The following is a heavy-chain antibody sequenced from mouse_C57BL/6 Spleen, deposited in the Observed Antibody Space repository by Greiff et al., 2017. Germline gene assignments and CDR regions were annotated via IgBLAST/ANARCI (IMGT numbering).Heavy chain of an antibody. CDR1: GYSITSGYY. D-gene: IGHD2-3*01. CDR3: ARDDYYGYYRFAY. J-gene: IGHJ3*01. Sequence: EVKLMESGPGLVKPSQSLSLTCSVTGYSITSGYYWNWIRQFPGNKLEWMGYISYDGSNNYNPSLKNRISITRDTSKNQFFLKLNSVTTEDTATYYGARDDYYGYYRFAYWGQGTLVTVSA. V-gene: IGHV3-6*01. CDR2: ISYDGSN.